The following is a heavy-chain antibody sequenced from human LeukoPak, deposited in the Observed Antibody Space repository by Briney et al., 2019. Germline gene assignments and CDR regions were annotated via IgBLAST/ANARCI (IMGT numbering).Heavy chain of an antibody. CDR2: LYSDGNI. CDR1: GFTVITND. V-gene: IGHV3-53*01. J-gene: IGHJ4*02. CDR3: ARGVEPLAANTLAY. D-gene: IGHD1-14*01. Sequence: GGSLRLSCAASGFTVITNDMTSVRQAPGTGIEWDSVLYSDGNIKYADSVQGRFTISRDNSKNTLYLEMNSLSPDDTAVYYCARGVEPLAANTLAYWGQGTLVTVSS.